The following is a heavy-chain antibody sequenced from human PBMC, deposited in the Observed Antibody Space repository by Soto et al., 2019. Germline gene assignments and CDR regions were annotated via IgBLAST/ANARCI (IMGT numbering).Heavy chain of an antibody. CDR1: GFTFSNAW. J-gene: IGHJ4*02. Sequence: GVSLKLSCAASGFTFSNAWRNWVRQAPGKGLEWVGRIKKKTDGGTKDYAEPVKGRFKISRDDSINTLYLEMNSLKTEDTDVYYRTPLGFRVAANHPDSWGQGTLLTV. CDR2: IKKKTDGGTK. V-gene: IGHV3-15*01. D-gene: IGHD2-15*01. CDR3: TPLGFRVAANHPDS.